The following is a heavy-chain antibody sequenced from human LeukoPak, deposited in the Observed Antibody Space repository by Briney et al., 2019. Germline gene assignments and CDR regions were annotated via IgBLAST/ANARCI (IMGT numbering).Heavy chain of an antibody. Sequence: GGSLRLSCAASGFTFGAYAMGWVRQAPGKGLEWISSIVGTDGSTYYADSMKGHFIISRDSSKKTLYLQMSSLRAEDTAIYYCARDIASSVFVGPYFDYWGQGVLVTVSS. D-gene: IGHD5/OR15-5a*01. CDR1: GFTFGAYA. V-gene: IGHV3-23*01. CDR2: IVGTDGST. J-gene: IGHJ4*02. CDR3: ARDIASSVFVGPYFDY.